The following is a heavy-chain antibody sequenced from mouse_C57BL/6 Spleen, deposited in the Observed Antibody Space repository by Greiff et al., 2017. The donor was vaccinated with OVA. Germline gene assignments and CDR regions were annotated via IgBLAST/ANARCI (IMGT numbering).Heavy chain of an antibody. CDR3: ARYWGITTVGYAMEY. CDR1: GFTFTDYY. D-gene: IGHD1-1*01. J-gene: IGHJ4*01. Sequence: EVKLMESGGGLVQPGGSLSLSCAASGFTFTDYYMSWVRQPPGKALEWLGFIRNKANGYTTEYSASVKGRFTISRDNSQSILYLQMNALRAEDRATYYCARYWGITTVGYAMEYWGEGTSVTVSS. CDR2: IRNKANGYTT. V-gene: IGHV7-3*01.